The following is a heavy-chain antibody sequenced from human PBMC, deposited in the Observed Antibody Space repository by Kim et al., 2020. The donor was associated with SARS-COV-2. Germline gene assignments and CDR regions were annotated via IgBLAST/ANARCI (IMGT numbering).Heavy chain of an antibody. CDR1: GFTFSTCG. D-gene: IGHD2-2*01. Sequence: GGSLRLSCAASGFTFSTCGMHWVRQAPGKGLEWVAAISYDGSNEFYADSVKGRFTISRDKSENSLFLQMDSLRAEDTAVYFCAKDANIVVPSFYYGIDVWGKGTGVTVST. CDR3: AKDANIVVPSFYYGIDV. CDR2: ISYDGSNE. V-gene: IGHV3-30*18. J-gene: IGHJ6*04.